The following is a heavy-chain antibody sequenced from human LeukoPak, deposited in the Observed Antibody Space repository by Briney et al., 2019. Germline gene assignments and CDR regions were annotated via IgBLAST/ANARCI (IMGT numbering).Heavy chain of an antibody. V-gene: IGHV4-38-2*02. J-gene: IGHJ4*02. D-gene: IGHD1-26*01. Sequence: TSETLSLTCTVSGYSISSGYYWGWIRQPPGKGLEWIGSIYHSGSTYYNPSLKSRVTISVDTSKNQFSLKLSSVTAADTAVYYCARSYSGSYYYYFDYWGQGTLVTVSS. CDR2: IYHSGST. CDR1: GYSISSGYY. CDR3: ARSYSGSYYYYFDY.